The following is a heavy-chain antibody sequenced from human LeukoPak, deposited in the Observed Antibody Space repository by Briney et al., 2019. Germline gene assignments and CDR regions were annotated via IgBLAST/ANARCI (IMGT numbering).Heavy chain of an antibody. D-gene: IGHD1-26*01. Sequence: SETLSITCTVSGGSISSNNYYWGWIRQSPGKGLEWIGSINYSGITYYTPSLKSRVTISVDTSKNQFSLKLSSVTAADTAVYYCAREVEAWFDPWGQGTLVTVSS. J-gene: IGHJ5*02. CDR2: INYSGIT. CDR1: GGSISSNNYY. V-gene: IGHV4-39*07. CDR3: AREVEAWFDP.